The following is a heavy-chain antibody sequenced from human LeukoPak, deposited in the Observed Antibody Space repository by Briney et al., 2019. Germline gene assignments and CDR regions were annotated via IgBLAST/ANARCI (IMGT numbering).Heavy chain of an antibody. CDR3: AREVELVLVY. D-gene: IGHD6-6*01. V-gene: IGHV3-53*01. Sequence: GGSLRLSCAASGFTVSSNYMSWVRQAPGKGLEWVSVIYSGGSTYYADSVRGRFTISRDNSKNTLYLQMNSLRAEDTAVYYCAREVELVLVYWGQGTLVTVSS. CDR2: IYSGGST. J-gene: IGHJ4*02. CDR1: GFTVSSNY.